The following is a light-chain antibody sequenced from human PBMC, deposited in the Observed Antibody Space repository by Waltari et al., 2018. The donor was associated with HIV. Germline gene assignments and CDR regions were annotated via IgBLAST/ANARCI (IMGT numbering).Light chain of an antibody. J-gene: IGLJ2*01. Sequence: HSVLTQPPSVSGAPGQRVTISCTGSSSNIGAGSDLHWSQQLPGTAPKLLIYGNSNRPSGVPDRFSGSKSGTSASLAITGLQAEDEADYYCQSYDSSLSGSVVFGGGTKLTVL. V-gene: IGLV1-40*01. CDR2: GNS. CDR1: SSNIGAGSD. CDR3: QSYDSSLSGSVV.